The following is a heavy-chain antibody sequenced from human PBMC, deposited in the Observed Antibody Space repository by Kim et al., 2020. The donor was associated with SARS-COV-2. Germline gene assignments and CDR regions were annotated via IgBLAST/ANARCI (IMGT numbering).Heavy chain of an antibody. Sequence: SETLSLTCNVSGDSISSYYWSWIRQPPGKGLEWIGYIYYSGSTDYNPSLKSRVTISVDTSKNQFSLKLSSVTAADTAMYYCARQGDYYYYGMDVWGQGTTVTVSS. CDR2: IYYSGST. CDR3: ARQGDYYYYGMDV. V-gene: IGHV4-59*13. CDR1: GDSISSYY. J-gene: IGHJ6*02.